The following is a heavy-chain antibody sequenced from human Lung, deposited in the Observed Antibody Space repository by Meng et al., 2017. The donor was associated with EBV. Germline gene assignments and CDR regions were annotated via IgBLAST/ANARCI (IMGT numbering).Heavy chain of an antibody. CDR2: INHSGST. V-gene: IGHV4-31*03. Sequence: QLQRRKSGPGRVKPSQTLSLTCTVSGGSISSGGYYWSWIRQHPGKGLEWIGEINHSGSTNYNPSLKSRVTISVDTSKNQLSLKLSSVTAADTAVYYCARVTLWFGELKYWGQGTLVTVSS. D-gene: IGHD3-10*01. J-gene: IGHJ4*02. CDR1: GGSISSGGYY. CDR3: ARVTLWFGELKY.